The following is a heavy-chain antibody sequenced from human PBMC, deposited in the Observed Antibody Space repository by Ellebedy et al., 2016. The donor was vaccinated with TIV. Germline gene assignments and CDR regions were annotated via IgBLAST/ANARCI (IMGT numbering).Heavy chain of an antibody. CDR3: ARAFQYSSGWAFDY. V-gene: IGHV4-34*01. J-gene: IGHJ4*02. Sequence: MPSETLSLTCAVHGGSLSSDYWSWIRKSQEKGLEWIGEITHSGSTSYNPSLKSRVSISVDTPKKQFSLKLSSVTAADTAVYYCARAFQYSSGWAFDYWGQGTLVTVSS. D-gene: IGHD6-19*01. CDR1: GGSLSSDY. CDR2: ITHSGST.